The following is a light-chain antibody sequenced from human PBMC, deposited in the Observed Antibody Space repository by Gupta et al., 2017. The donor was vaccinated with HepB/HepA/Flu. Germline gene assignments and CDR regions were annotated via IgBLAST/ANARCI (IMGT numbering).Light chain of an antibody. CDR3: QQSSSRPRT. V-gene: IGKV1-39*01. CDR2: AAS. Sequence: DIQMTQSPSSLSASVGDSVTLTCRASESISNHLNWYQQKPGEAPKILIYAASTLHSGVPSRFSGSGSGTDFTLTISRLQPDDFATYFCQQSSSRPRTFGQGTKVEI. CDR1: ESISNH. J-gene: IGKJ1*01.